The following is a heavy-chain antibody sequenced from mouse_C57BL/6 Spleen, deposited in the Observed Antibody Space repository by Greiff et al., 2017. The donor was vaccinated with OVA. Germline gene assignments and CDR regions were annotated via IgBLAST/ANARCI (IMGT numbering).Heavy chain of an antibody. D-gene: IGHD4-1*02. V-gene: IGHV5-12*01. Sequence: EVMLVESGGGLVQPGGSLKLSCAASGFTFSDYYMYWVRQTPEKRLEWVAYISNGGGSTYYPDTVKGRFTISRDNAKNTLYLQMSRLKSEDTAMYYCARGTANWEGNFDYWGQGTTLTVSS. CDR1: GFTFSDYY. CDR3: ARGTANWEGNFDY. CDR2: ISNGGGST. J-gene: IGHJ2*01.